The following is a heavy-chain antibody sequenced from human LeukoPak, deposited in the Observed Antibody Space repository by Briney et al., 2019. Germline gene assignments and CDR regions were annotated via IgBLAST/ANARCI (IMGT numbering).Heavy chain of an antibody. J-gene: IGHJ4*02. CDR3: ARGRDGYNYYDY. CDR1: GGSFSGYY. V-gene: IGHV4-34*01. D-gene: IGHD5-24*01. Sequence: SETLSLTCAVYGGSFSGYYWSWIRQPLGKGLEWIGEINHSGSTNYNPSLKSRVTISVDTSKNQFSLKLSSVTAADTAVYYCARGRDGYNYYDYWGQGTLVTVSS. CDR2: INHSGST.